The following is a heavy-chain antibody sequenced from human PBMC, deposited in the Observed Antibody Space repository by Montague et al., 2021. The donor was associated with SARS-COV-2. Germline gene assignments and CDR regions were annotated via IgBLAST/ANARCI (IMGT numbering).Heavy chain of an antibody. Sequence: SETLSLTCAVSGVSTTSTNWWSLVRQPPGKGLEWIGETSYGGIATXNPXLKSRATISMDRSRNLFSLKLSSVTAADTAIYYCAGKVLTVPADYWGQGTLVTVS. D-gene: IGHD4-11*01. CDR3: AGKVLTVPADY. J-gene: IGHJ4*02. CDR2: TSYGGIA. CDR1: GVSTTSTNW. V-gene: IGHV4-4*02.